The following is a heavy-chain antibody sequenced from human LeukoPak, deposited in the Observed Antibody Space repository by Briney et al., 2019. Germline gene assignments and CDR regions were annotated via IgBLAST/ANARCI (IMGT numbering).Heavy chain of an antibody. CDR1: GFTFSNAW. Sequence: GGTLRLSCGASGFTFSNAWMSWVRQAPGKGLEWVGRIKSKTDGGTTDYAAPVKGRYTISRDDSKNTLYLQMNSLETEDTAVYYCTTHSRIAAAGTFDYWGQGTLVTVSS. J-gene: IGHJ4*02. CDR2: IKSKTDGGTT. CDR3: TTHSRIAAAGTFDY. V-gene: IGHV3-15*01. D-gene: IGHD6-13*01.